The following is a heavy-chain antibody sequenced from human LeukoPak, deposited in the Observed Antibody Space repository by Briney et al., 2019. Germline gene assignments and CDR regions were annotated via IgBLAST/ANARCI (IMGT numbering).Heavy chain of an antibody. D-gene: IGHD2-21*02. V-gene: IGHV1-69*13. J-gene: IGHJ3*02. CDR2: IIPIFGTA. Sequence: ASVKVSCKASGGTFSSYAISWVRQAPGQGLEWMGGIIPIFGTANYAQKFQGRVTITADESTSTAYMELSSLRSEDTAVYYCARDRRDGVNCGGDCYLHGDAFDIWGQGTMVTVSS. CDR3: ARDRRDGVNCGGDCYLHGDAFDI. CDR1: GGTFSSYA.